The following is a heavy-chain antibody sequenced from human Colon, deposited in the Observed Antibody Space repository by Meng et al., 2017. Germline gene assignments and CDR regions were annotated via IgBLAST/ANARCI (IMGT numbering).Heavy chain of an antibody. V-gene: IGHV4-61*02. CDR2: IYTSGST. J-gene: IGHJ6*02. CDR3: ARGSLSAVALYYYYGMDV. Sequence: SETLSLTCTVSGGSISSGSYYWIWLRQPAGKGLEWIGRIYTSGSTNYNPSLKSRVTISVDTSKNKFSLKLSSVTAADTAVYYCARGSLSAVALYYYYGMDVWGQGTTVTVSS. CDR1: GGSISSGSYY. D-gene: IGHD4-23*01.